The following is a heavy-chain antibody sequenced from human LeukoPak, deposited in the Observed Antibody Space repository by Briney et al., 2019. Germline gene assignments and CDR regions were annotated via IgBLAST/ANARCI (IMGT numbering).Heavy chain of an antibody. J-gene: IGHJ4*02. CDR1: GFTFSSYG. CDR3: AKDNGKYQLLSGDFFDY. D-gene: IGHD2-2*01. Sequence: GSLRLSCAASGFTFSSYGMHWVRQAPGKGLEWVAVISYDGSNKYYADSVKGRFTISRDNSKNTLYLQMNSLRAEDTAVYYCAKDNGKYQLLSGDFFDYWGQGTLVTVSS. V-gene: IGHV3-30*18. CDR2: ISYDGSNK.